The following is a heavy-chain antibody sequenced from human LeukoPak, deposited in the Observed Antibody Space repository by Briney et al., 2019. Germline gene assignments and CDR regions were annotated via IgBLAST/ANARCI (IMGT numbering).Heavy chain of an antibody. V-gene: IGHV3-23*01. CDR3: ARDHHRRLYDSQARNTFDI. D-gene: IGHD3-22*01. CDR2: ISGSGGST. J-gene: IGHJ3*02. CDR1: GFTFSNYG. Sequence: GGSLRLSCAASGFTFSNYGMNWVRQAPGKGLEWVSGISGSGGSTYSADSVKGRFALSRDNAKNSLYLQMNSLRAEDTAVYYCARDHHRRLYDSQARNTFDIWGQGTMVTVSS.